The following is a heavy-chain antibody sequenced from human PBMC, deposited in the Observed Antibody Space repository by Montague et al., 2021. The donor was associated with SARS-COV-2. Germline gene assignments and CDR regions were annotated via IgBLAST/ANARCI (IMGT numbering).Heavy chain of an antibody. CDR3: ARGSGWMGNAFDI. Sequence: SETQSPTCTVSGGSISSYYWSWIRQPPGKGLEWIGYIYYSGSTNYNPSLKSRVTISVDTSKNQFSLKLSSVTAADTAVYYCARGSGWMGNAFDIWGQGTMVTVSS. D-gene: IGHD6-19*01. V-gene: IGHV4-59*01. CDR1: GGSISSYY. J-gene: IGHJ3*02. CDR2: IYYSGST.